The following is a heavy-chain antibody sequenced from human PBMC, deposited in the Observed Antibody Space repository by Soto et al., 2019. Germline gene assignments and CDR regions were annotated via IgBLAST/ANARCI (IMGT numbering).Heavy chain of an antibody. Sequence: GGSLRLSCAASGFTFSRYAMSWIRQAPGKGLEWVSAISGSGGGTYYVDSVKGRFTISRDNSKNTLYLQMNSLRAEDSALYYCAKDHESDYWGQGTLVTVSS. CDR3: AKDHESDY. V-gene: IGHV3-23*01. CDR1: GFTFSRYA. J-gene: IGHJ4*02. CDR2: ISGSGGGT.